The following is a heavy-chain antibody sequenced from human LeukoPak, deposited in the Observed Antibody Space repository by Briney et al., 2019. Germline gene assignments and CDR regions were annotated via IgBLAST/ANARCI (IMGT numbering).Heavy chain of an antibody. Sequence: GGSLRLSCAASKFNFNSYSLNWVRQAPGKGLEWVGFIRSKAYGGTTEYAASVKGRFTISRDDSKSIAYLQMNSLKTEDTAVYYCLSSQLGRGGVFDYWGQGTLVTVSS. J-gene: IGHJ4*02. CDR1: KFNFNSYS. CDR3: LSSQLGRGGVFDY. V-gene: IGHV3-49*04. CDR2: IRSKAYGGTT. D-gene: IGHD3-16*01.